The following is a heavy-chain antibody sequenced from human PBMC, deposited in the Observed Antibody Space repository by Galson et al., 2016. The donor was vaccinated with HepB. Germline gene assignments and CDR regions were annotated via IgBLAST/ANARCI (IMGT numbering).Heavy chain of an antibody. Sequence: CAISGDSVSSNNAGWNWIRQSPSRGLEWLGKTYYWSKWYYDYSVSLKGRITISPDTSKNQFSLHLNSVTPEDTAVYYCARELPVVSPTYYYYMDVWGEGTTVTVSS. D-gene: IGHD2-2*01. J-gene: IGHJ6*03. CDR2: TYYWSKWYY. CDR3: ARELPVVSPTYYYYMDV. V-gene: IGHV6-1*01. CDR1: GDSVSSNNAG.